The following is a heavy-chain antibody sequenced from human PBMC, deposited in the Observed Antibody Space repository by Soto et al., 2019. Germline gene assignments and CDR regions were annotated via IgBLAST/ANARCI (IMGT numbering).Heavy chain of an antibody. J-gene: IGHJ5*02. CDR2: IYTSEST. CDR1: GGSISSYY. V-gene: IGHV4-4*07. Sequence: PSETLSLTCTVSGGSISSYYWSWIRQPAGKGLEWIGRIYTSESTNYNPSLKSRVTMSVDTSKNQFSLKLSSVTAADTAVYYCARESLLTGYSVSWFDPWGQGTLVTVSS. D-gene: IGHD3-9*01. CDR3: ARESLLTGYSVSWFDP.